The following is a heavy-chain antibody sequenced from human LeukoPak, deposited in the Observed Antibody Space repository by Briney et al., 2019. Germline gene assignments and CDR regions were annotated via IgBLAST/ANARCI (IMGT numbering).Heavy chain of an antibody. CDR1: GYRFTRYG. CDR3: ARGGDGDILTGLVFDY. V-gene: IGHV1-18*01. D-gene: IGHD3-9*01. CDR2: LSAYNSNT. J-gene: IGHJ4*02. Sequence: ASVKVSCKASGYRFTRYGISWVRQAPGQGLEWMGWLSAYNSNTDYAQKLQGRVTMTTDTSTSTAYMELRSLRSDDTAVYYCARGGDGDILTGLVFDYWGQGTLVTVSS.